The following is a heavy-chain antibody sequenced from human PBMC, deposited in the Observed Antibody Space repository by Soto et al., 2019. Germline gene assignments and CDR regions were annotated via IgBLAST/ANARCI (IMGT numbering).Heavy chain of an antibody. CDR1: GFTFSNYA. J-gene: IGHJ4*02. Sequence: EVQLLESGGGLVQPGGSLRLSCAASGFTFSNYAMNWVRQAPGKGLEWVSTISGRGGSPYYADSVKGRFTITRDNSKNTLYLQVNRLSAGDSAIYSCAQEGTSGLYYFDYWGQGTLVTVSS. CDR2: ISGRGGSP. V-gene: IGHV3-23*01. D-gene: IGHD6-19*01. CDR3: AQEGTSGLYYFDY.